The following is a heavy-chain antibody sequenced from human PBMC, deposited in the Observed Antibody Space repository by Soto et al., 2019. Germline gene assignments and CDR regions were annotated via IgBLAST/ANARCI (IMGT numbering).Heavy chain of an antibody. J-gene: IGHJ5*02. D-gene: IGHD6-25*01. CDR3: SRVAAAARPRWYNCFAP. V-gene: IGHV1-8*01. Sequence: QEQLVQSGAEVKKPGASVKVSCKTSGYTFTDYDINWVRQATGQGLEWIGWMYPNGGEAGYAQKFQGRVTMTGSASLSTSYLELSSLRSEDTAVYYCSRVAAAARPRWYNCFAPWGQGTLVAVSS. CDR1: GYTFTDYD. CDR2: MYPNGGEA.